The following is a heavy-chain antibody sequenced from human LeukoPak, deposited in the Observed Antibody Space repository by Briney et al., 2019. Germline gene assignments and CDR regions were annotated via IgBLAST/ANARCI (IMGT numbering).Heavy chain of an antibody. Sequence: GGPLRLSCAASGFTFSTYWMSWVRQAPGKGLEWVANINQDGREKYYADSVKGRFTISRDNGKNSLYLQMNSLGAEDTAVYYCARGHGAYSSVPYRYYGMDVWGQGTTVAVSS. CDR3: ARGHGAYSSVPYRYYGMDV. CDR1: GFTFSTYW. J-gene: IGHJ6*02. D-gene: IGHD6-25*01. V-gene: IGHV3-7*01. CDR2: INQDGREK.